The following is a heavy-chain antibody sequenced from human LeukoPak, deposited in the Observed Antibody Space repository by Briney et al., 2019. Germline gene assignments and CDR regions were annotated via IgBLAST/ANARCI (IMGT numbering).Heavy chain of an antibody. J-gene: IGHJ5*02. D-gene: IGHD6-13*01. Sequence: SETLSLTCAVYGGSFSGYYWSWIRQPPGKGLESIGEINHSGSTNYNPSLKSRVTISVDTSKNQFSLKLSSVIAADTAVYYCARASSSWYVFDPWGQGTLVTVSS. CDR3: ARASSSWYVFDP. V-gene: IGHV4-34*01. CDR2: INHSGST. CDR1: GGSFSGYY.